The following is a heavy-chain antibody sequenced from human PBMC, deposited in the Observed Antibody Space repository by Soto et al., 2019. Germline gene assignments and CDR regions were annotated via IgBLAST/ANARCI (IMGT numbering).Heavy chain of an antibody. V-gene: IGHV4-34*01. CDR3: ARVVPNNWFDL. D-gene: IGHD2-2*01. CDR2: INHSGST. Sequence: PSEPLSLTCAVYWGSFSDHYWSWIRKPPGKGLEWIGEINHSGSTNYNPSLKSRVTISVDTSKNQFSLKLSSVTAADTAVYYCARVVPNNWFDLWGQGTLVTVSS. J-gene: IGHJ5*02. CDR1: WGSFSDHY.